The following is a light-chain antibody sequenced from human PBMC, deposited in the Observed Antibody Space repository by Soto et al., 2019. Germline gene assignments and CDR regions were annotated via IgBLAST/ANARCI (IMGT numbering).Light chain of an antibody. J-gene: IGLJ1*01. Sequence: QSALTQPRSVSGSPGQSVTISCTGTSSDVGGYNYVSWYQQHPGKAPKLMICDVSKRPSGVPDRFTGSKSGNTASLTISGHRAEDEADYYCCSYAGGPYVVGTGTKLTVL. V-gene: IGLV2-11*01. CDR3: CSYAGGPYV. CDR1: SSDVGGYNY. CDR2: DVS.